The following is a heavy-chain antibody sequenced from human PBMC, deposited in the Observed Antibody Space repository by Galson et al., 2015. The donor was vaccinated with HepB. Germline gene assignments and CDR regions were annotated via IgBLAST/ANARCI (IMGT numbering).Heavy chain of an antibody. D-gene: IGHD2-21*02. V-gene: IGHV3-30*04. Sequence: SLRLSCAASGFTFSSYAMHWVRQAPGKGLEWVAVISYDGSNKYYADSVKGRFTISRDNSKNTLYLQMNSLRAEDTAVYYCARAEHMVVVTALPFDYWGQGTLVTVSS. J-gene: IGHJ4*02. CDR2: ISYDGSNK. CDR3: ARAEHMVVVTALPFDY. CDR1: GFTFSSYA.